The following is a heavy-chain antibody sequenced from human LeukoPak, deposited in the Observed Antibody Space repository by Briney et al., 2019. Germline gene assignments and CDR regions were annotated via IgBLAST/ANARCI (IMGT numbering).Heavy chain of an antibody. Sequence: SVKVSCKASGGTFSSYAISWVRQAPGQGLEWMGGIIPIFGTANYAQKFQGRVTITADESTSTAYMELSSLRSEDTAVYYCARDQEGATPLDYWGQGTLVTVSS. J-gene: IGHJ4*02. CDR1: GGTFSSYA. CDR3: ARDQEGATPLDY. V-gene: IGHV1-69*01. D-gene: IGHD1-26*01. CDR2: IIPIFGTA.